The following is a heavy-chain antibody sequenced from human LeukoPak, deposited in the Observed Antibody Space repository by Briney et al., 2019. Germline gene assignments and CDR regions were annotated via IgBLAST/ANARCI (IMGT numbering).Heavy chain of an antibody. CDR2: VRVSDGAR. V-gene: IGHV3-23*01. D-gene: IGHD2-2*03. J-gene: IGHJ4*02. CDR1: GFPFPTYA. CDR3: AKVMDIVVVPAARGFDY. Sequence: GGSLRLSCVASGFPFPTYAMMWVRQAPGKGLEWVSSVRVSDGARFYADSVKGRFTTSRDIAKNTLSLQMNSLRAEDTAVYYCAKVMDIVVVPAARGFDYWGQGTLVTVSS.